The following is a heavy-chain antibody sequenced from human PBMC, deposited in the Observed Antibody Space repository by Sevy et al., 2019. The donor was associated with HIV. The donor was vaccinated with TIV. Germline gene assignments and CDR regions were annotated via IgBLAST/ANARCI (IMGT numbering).Heavy chain of an antibody. CDR1: GGSISSSSYY. D-gene: IGHD2-21*02. Sequence: SETLSLTCTVSGGSISSSSYYWGWIRQPPGKGLEWIGSIYYSGSTYYNPSLKSRVTISVDTSKNQFSLKLSSVTAADTAVYYCARDGGDREFDYWGQGTLVTVSS. CDR3: ARDGGDREFDY. V-gene: IGHV4-39*02. CDR2: IYYSGST. J-gene: IGHJ4*02.